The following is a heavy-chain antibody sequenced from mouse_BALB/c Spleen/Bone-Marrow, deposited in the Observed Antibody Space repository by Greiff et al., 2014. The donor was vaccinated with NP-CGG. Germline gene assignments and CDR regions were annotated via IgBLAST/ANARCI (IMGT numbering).Heavy chain of an antibody. J-gene: IGHJ2*01. V-gene: IGHV14-3*02. CDR2: IDPANGNT. Sequence: VQLQQSGAELVKPGASVKLSCTATGFNIKDTYMHWVKQRPEQGLEWIGRIDPANGNTKYDPKFQGKATITADTSSNTAYLQLSSLTSEDTAVYYCARLITTDYWGQGTTLTVSS. CDR1: GFNIKDTY. CDR3: ARLITTDY. D-gene: IGHD2-4*01.